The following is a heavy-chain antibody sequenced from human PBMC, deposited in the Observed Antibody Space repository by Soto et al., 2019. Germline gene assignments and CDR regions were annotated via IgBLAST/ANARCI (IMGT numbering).Heavy chain of an antibody. CDR3: ARDPYYYDSSGGAPFDI. D-gene: IGHD3-22*01. Sequence: GGSLRLSCAASGFTFSSYGMHWVRQAPGKGLEWVAVIWYDGSNKYYADSVKGRFTIPRDNSKNTLYLQMNSLRAEDTAVYYCARDPYYYDSSGGAPFDIWGQGTMVTV. J-gene: IGHJ3*02. V-gene: IGHV3-33*01. CDR1: GFTFSSYG. CDR2: IWYDGSNK.